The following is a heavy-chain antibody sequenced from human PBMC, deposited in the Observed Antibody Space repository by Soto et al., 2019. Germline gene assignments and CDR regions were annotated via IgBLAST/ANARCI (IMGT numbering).Heavy chain of an antibody. CDR2: IYYSGST. D-gene: IGHD2-21*02. J-gene: IGHJ6*02. CDR3: ARDGLAMVVTAKPDYYYYGMDV. V-gene: IGHV4-31*03. Sequence: QVQLQESGPGLVKPSQTLSLTCTVSGGSISSGGYYWSWIRQHPGKGLEWIGYIYYSGSTYYNPSLGSRVTISVDTSKNQFSLKLSSVTAADTAVYYCARDGLAMVVTAKPDYYYYGMDVWGQGTTVTVSS. CDR1: GGSISSGGYY.